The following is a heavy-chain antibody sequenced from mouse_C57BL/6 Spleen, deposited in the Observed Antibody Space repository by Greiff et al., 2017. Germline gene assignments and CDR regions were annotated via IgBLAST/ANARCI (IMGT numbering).Heavy chain of an antibody. V-gene: IGHV5-6*01. CDR2: ISSGGSYT. CDR3: ARQDRVVDKDYDVDY. CDR1: GFTFSSYG. J-gene: IGHJ4*01. D-gene: IGHD1-1*01. Sequence: EVKVVESGGDLVKPGGSLKLSCAASGFTFSSYGMSWVRQTPDKRLEWVATISSGGSYTYSPDSVKGRFTISRDNAKNTRYLQMSSMKSEDTAMYDCARQDRVVDKDYDVDYWGQGTSVTVSS.